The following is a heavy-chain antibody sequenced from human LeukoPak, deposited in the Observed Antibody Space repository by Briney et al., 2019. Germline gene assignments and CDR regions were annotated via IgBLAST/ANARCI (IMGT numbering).Heavy chain of an antibody. Sequence: GGSLRLSCAASGFTFSSYSMNWVRQAPGKGLEWVSSISGSSSYIYYADSVKGRFTISRDNAKNSLYLQMNSLRAEDTAVYYCAKDIWGLGYYYYYYMDVWGKGTTVTVSS. D-gene: IGHD7-27*01. V-gene: IGHV3-21*01. CDR1: GFTFSSYS. CDR3: AKDIWGLGYYYYYYMDV. CDR2: ISGSSSYI. J-gene: IGHJ6*03.